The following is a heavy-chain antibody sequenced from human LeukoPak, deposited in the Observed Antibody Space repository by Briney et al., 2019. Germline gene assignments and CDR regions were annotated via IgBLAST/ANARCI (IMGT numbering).Heavy chain of an antibody. D-gene: IGHD6-6*01. J-gene: IGHJ4*02. CDR1: GFTFSSYS. CDR2: ISSSSSTI. Sequence: GGSLRLSCAASGFTFSSYSMNWVRQAPWKGLEWVSYISSSSSTIYYADSVKGRFTISRDNAKNSLYLQMNSLRAEDTAVYYCAREGYSSSSRSFDYWGQGTLVTVSS. CDR3: AREGYSSSSRSFDY. V-gene: IGHV3-48*01.